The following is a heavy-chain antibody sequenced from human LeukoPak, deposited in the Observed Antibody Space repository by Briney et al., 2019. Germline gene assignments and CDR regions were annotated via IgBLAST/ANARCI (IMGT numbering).Heavy chain of an antibody. D-gene: IGHD6-13*01. J-gene: IGHJ4*02. CDR2: ISSSSSYI. CDR3: ARERGAGLSSSWVDY. Sequence: GGSLRLSCAASGFTFSSYNMNWVRQAPGKGLEWVSSISSSSSYIYYADSVKGRFTISRDNANNSLYLQMNSLRVEGTAVYYCARERGAGLSSSWVDYWGQGTLVTVPS. CDR1: GFTFSSYN. V-gene: IGHV3-21*01.